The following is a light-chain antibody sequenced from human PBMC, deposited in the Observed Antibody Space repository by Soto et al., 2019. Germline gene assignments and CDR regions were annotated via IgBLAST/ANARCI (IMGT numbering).Light chain of an antibody. CDR1: QRISTY. V-gene: IGKV1-39*01. J-gene: IGKJ1*01. CDR2: AAS. Sequence: IQMRQCPSSLTTVVRDGVPITYLASQRISTYLNWYHQKPGKAPKLLIYAASSLQSGDPSRFSGRGSGTYCTPTISSLRPEDFAAYYIQQSYGTPKAFGQGTKVDIK. CDR3: QQSYGTPKA.